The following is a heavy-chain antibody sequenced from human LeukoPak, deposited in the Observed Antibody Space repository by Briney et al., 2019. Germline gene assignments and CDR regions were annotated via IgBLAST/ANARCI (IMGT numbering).Heavy chain of an antibody. V-gene: IGHV4-59*01. D-gene: IGHD4-23*01. CDR3: AGGGNWNYYYYMDV. Sequence: SETLSLTCTVSGGSISSYYWSWIRQPPGKGLEWIGYIYYSGSTNYNPSLKSRVTISVDTSKNQFSLKLSSVTAADTAVYYCAGGGNWNYYYYMDVWGKGTTVTVSS. CDR2: IYYSGST. CDR1: GGSISSYY. J-gene: IGHJ6*03.